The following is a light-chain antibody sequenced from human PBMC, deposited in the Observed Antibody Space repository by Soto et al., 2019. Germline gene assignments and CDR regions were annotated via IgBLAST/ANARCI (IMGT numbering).Light chain of an antibody. V-gene: IGLV1-51*01. CDR2: DNN. J-gene: IGLJ2*01. CDR1: SSNIGNNY. Sequence: QSVLTQPPSVSAAPGQKVTISCSGSSSNIGNNYVSWYQQLPGTAPKLLIYDNNKRPSGIPDRFSGFKSGTSATLGITGLQTGDEADYYCGTWDNSLSVVVFGGGTKVTVL. CDR3: GTWDNSLSVVV.